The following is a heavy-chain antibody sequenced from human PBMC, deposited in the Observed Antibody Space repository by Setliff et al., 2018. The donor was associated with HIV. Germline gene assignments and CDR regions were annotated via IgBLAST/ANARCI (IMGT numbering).Heavy chain of an antibody. Sequence: ASVKVSCKASGYTFTSYAMNWVRQAPGQGLEWMGWINPNTGRTHYAPNFRGRITVTRDTSITTVYMELSSLRSDDTAVYYCARASGYASSWYTSYWGQGALVTVSS. CDR2: INPNTGRT. V-gene: IGHV1-2*02. J-gene: IGHJ4*02. CDR1: GYTFTSYA. D-gene: IGHD6-13*01. CDR3: ARASGYASSWYTSY.